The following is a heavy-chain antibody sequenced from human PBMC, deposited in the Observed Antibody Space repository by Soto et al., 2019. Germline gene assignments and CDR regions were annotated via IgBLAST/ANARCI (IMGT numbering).Heavy chain of an antibody. CDR2: MNPNSGNT. Sequence: QVQLVQSGAEVKKPGASVKVSCKASGYTFTSYDINWVRQATGQGLEWMGWMNPNSGNTGYAQKFQGRVTLTRNTSISTAYMELSSLRSEDTAVYYCARGGTYYDYVWGSYRHIDSWGQGTLVTVSS. V-gene: IGHV1-8*01. CDR3: ARGGTYYDYVWGSYRHIDS. CDR1: GYTFTSYD. J-gene: IGHJ4*02. D-gene: IGHD3-16*02.